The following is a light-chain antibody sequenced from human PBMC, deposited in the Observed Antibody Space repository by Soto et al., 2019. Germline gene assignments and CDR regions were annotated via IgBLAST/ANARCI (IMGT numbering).Light chain of an antibody. CDR2: GAS. CDR1: QSVSSSY. J-gene: IGKJ4*01. CDR3: QQYGSSPRVS. Sequence: EIVLTQSPGTLSLSPGERATLSCRASQSVSSSYLAWYQQKPGQAPRLLIYGASNTATGIPDRFSGSGSGTDFPLTISRLEPEDVAVYYCQQYGSSPRVSFGGGTKVEIK. V-gene: IGKV3-20*01.